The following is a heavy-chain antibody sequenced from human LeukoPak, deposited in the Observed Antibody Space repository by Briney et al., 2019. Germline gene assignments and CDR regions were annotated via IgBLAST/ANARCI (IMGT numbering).Heavy chain of an antibody. V-gene: IGHV3-7*01. Sequence: PGRSLRLSCGGTGFTFRSYDMHWVRQAPGKGLEWVANIKQDGSEKYYVDSVKGRFTISRDNAKNSLYLQMNSLRAEDTAVYYCAREFGEMATIAFGYWGQGTLVTVSS. CDR3: AREFGEMATIAFGY. J-gene: IGHJ4*02. CDR1: GFTFRSYD. CDR2: IKQDGSEK. D-gene: IGHD5-24*01.